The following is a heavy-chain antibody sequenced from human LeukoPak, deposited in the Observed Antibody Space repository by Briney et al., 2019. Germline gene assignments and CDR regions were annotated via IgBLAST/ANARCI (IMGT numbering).Heavy chain of an antibody. CDR1: GFTFSSYV. Sequence: GRSLRLSCAASGFTFSSYVMHWVRQAPGKGLEWVAVISYDGSNKYYADSVKGRFTISRDNSKNTLYLQMNSLRAEDTAVYHCAKDDLGIASYYYGMDVWGQGTTVTVSS. CDR2: ISYDGSNK. J-gene: IGHJ6*02. CDR3: AKDDLGIASYYYGMDV. V-gene: IGHV3-30*18. D-gene: IGHD6-13*01.